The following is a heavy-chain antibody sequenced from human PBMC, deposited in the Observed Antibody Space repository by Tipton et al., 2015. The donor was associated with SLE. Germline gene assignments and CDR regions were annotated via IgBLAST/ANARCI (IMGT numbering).Heavy chain of an antibody. J-gene: IGHJ3*02. Sequence: GSLRLSCAASGFTFSNYWVSWARQAPGKGLEWVANIKRDGSEKYYADSVRGRFTISRDNAKNSLFLQMNSLRADDTAVYYCATNGDGHNYYAFDIWGQGTMVTVSS. CDR2: IKRDGSEK. CDR3: ATNGDGHNYYAFDI. V-gene: IGHV3-7*03. D-gene: IGHD5-24*01. CDR1: GFTFSNYW.